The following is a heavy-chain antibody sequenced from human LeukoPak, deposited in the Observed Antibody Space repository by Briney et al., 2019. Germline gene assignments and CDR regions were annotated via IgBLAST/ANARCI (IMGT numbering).Heavy chain of an antibody. Sequence: PSQTLSLTCTVSGGSISSGDYYSSWIRQHPGKGLEWIGYIYYSGSTYYNPSLKSRVTISVDTSKNQFSLKLSSVTAADTAVYYCAIDNGSGSHDAFDIWGQGTMVTVSS. CDR3: AIDNGSGSHDAFDI. CDR2: IYYSGST. V-gene: IGHV4-31*03. D-gene: IGHD3-10*01. CDR1: GGSISSGDYY. J-gene: IGHJ3*02.